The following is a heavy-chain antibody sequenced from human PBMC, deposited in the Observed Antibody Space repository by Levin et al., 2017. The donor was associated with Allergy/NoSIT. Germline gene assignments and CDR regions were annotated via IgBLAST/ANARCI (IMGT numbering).Heavy chain of an antibody. CDR3: AKGLNWGSPNTFDY. CDR2: INWNRDKI. D-gene: IGHD7-27*01. CDR1: GFTFGDSA. J-gene: IGHJ4*02. Sequence: LSLPCAASGFTFGDSAMHWVRQAPGKGLEWVSGINWNRDKIGYADSVRARFTISRDNAKNSLYLQMNSLGPEDTALYYCAKGLNWGSPNTFDYWGQGTLDTVSS. V-gene: IGHV3-9*01.